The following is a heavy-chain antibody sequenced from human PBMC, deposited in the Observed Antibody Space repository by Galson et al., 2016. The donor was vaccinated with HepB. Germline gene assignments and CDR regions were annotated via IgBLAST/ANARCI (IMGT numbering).Heavy chain of an antibody. CDR1: GGSINSESSY. V-gene: IGHV4-39*01. Sequence: ETLSLTCTVSGGSINSESSYWGWIRQPPGKGLEWIGSISYVGLTFYNPPLKSRVTISEDTSQNQFSLKLSSVTAADTAVYYCARVHSSRDAFDVWGQGTVVTVSS. CDR3: ARVHSSRDAFDV. J-gene: IGHJ3*01. CDR2: ISYVGLT. D-gene: IGHD6-13*01.